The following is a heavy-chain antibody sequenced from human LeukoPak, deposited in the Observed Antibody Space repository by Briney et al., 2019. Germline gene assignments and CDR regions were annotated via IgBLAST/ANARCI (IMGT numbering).Heavy chain of an antibody. CDR3: ARGLWCGSTSCVDY. CDR1: GGSFSGYY. V-gene: IGHV4-34*01. J-gene: IGHJ4*02. Sequence: SETLSLTCAVYGGSFSGYYWSWIRQPPGKGLEWIGEINHSGSTNYNPSLKSRVTISVDTSKNQFSLKLSSVTAADTAVYYCARGLWCGSTSCVDYWGQGTLVTVSS. CDR2: INHSGST. D-gene: IGHD2-2*01.